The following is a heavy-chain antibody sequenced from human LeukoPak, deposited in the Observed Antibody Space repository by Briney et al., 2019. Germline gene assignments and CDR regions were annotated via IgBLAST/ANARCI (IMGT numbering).Heavy chain of an antibody. CDR2: ISYDGSNK. J-gene: IGHJ6*04. CDR1: GFTFSSYA. Sequence: GGSLRLSCAASGFTFSSYAMHWARQAPGKGLEWVAVISYDGSNKYYADSVKGRFTISRDNSKNTLYLLMNSLRAEDTAVYYCARDLKDIVVVVAATWDVWGKGTTVTVSS. D-gene: IGHD2-15*01. V-gene: IGHV3-30*04. CDR3: ARDLKDIVVVVAATWDV.